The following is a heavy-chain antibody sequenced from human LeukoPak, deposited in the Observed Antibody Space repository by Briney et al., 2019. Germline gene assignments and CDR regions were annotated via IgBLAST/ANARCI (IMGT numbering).Heavy chain of an antibody. CDR3: VRDFRSADY. CDR2: IWFDGSAK. J-gene: IGHJ4*02. CDR1: GFSFSSYD. V-gene: IGHV3-33*01. Sequence: GGSLRLSCAASGFSFSSYDMHWVRQAPGKGLEWVAIIWFDGSAKYYGDSVKGRFTISRDNSKNTLYLQMDSLRVEDTAVYYCVRDFRSADYWGQGTLVTVSS.